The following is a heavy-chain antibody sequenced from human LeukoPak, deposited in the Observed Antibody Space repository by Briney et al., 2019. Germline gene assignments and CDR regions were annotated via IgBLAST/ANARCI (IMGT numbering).Heavy chain of an antibody. CDR2: INWNGGST. D-gene: IGHD2-15*01. V-gene: IGHV3-20*04. CDR1: GFTFDDYG. CDR3: ARDFGRRAYYYYYYMDV. Sequence: GGSLRLSCAASGFTFDDYGMSWVRQPPGKGLEWVSGINWNGGSTGYADSVKGRFTISRDNAKNSLYLQMNSLRAEDTALYYCARDFGRRAYYYYYYMDVWGKGTTASVSS. J-gene: IGHJ6*03.